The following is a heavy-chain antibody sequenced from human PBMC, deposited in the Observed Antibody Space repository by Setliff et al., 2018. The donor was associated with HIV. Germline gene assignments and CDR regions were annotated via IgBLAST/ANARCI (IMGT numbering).Heavy chain of an antibody. J-gene: IGHJ4*02. CDR3: VRRVGGRGYYFDY. CDR1: GFNFRTSW. D-gene: IGHD3-10*01. Sequence: GESPKISCQGSGFNFRTSWIGWVRQMPGKGLEWMGIIYPDDSETRYSPSFQGQVTMSADKSITTAYNQWTSLKASDTAMYYCVRRVGGRGYYFDYWGQGTPVTVSA. V-gene: IGHV5-51*01. CDR2: IYPDDSET.